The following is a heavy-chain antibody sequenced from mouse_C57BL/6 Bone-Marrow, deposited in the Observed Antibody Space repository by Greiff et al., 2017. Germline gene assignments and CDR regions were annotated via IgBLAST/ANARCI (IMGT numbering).Heavy chain of an antibody. Sequence: EVKLQESGAELVRPGASVKLSCTASGFNIKDDYMHWVKQRPEQGLEWIGWIDPENGDTEYASKFQGKATITADTSSNTAYLQLSSLTSEDTAVYYCTPYDYDEGGNWGQGTSVTVSS. CDR3: TPYDYDEGGN. V-gene: IGHV14-4*01. CDR2: IDPENGDT. J-gene: IGHJ4*01. D-gene: IGHD2-4*01. CDR1: GFNIKDDY.